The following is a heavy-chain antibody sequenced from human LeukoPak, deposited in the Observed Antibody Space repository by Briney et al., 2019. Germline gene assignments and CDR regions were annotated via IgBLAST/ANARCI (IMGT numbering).Heavy chain of an antibody. CDR1: GASISSYS. Sequence: KPSETLSLTCSVSGASISSYSWSWIRQTPGEGLEWIGYIYNSATTNYNPSLKSRLTMSVDTSKNQISLKLTSVTAADTAVYYCARNSSSSWGYYSMDVWGKGTMVTVSS. J-gene: IGHJ6*03. V-gene: IGHV4-59*01. D-gene: IGHD6-13*01. CDR3: ARNSSSSWGYYSMDV. CDR2: IYNSATT.